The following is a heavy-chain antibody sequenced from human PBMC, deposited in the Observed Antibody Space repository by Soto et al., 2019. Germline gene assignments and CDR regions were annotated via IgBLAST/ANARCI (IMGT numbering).Heavy chain of an antibody. CDR1: GGSISSGGYS. CDR2: IYHSGST. CDR3: ARDRSMVRGNYYYYGMDV. Sequence: SETLSLTCAVSGGSISSGGYSWSWIRQPPGKGLEWIGYIYHSGSTYYNPSLKNRVTISVDRSKNQFSLKLSSVTAADTAVYYCARDRSMVRGNYYYYGMDVWGQGTTVTVSS. D-gene: IGHD3-10*01. J-gene: IGHJ6*02. V-gene: IGHV4-30-2*01.